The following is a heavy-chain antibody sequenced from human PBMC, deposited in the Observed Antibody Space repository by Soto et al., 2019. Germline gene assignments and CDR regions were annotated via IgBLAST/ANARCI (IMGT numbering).Heavy chain of an antibody. D-gene: IGHD7-27*01. CDR2: ISSSSSVI. CDR3: ARDLSWGSNWYYYMDV. V-gene: IGHV3-48*01. Sequence: EVQLVESGGGLVQPGGSLRLSCATSGFILSDCAMNWVRQAPGKGLEWVSYISSSSSVIDYADSVKGRFTVSRDNAGNSLYLQMNSLTAEDTAVYYCARDLSWGSNWYYYMDVWGKGTTVTVSS. J-gene: IGHJ6*03. CDR1: GFILSDCA.